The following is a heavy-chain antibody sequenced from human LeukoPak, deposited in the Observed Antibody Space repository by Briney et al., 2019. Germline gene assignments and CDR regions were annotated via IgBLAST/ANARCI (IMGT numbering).Heavy chain of an antibody. J-gene: IGHJ5*02. V-gene: IGHV3-30*18. D-gene: IGHD3-10*01. CDR3: AKDHDCTSITCHSRFDP. CDR2: ITYDERTE. Sequence: GTSPRLSCAASGFPFSGYVMHWVRQAPGKGPEWLGRITYDERTEYAESVRGRFTISRDNSKDTLYLQMNSVRAEDTGVYYCAKDHDCTSITCHSRFDPWGRGTLLTVSS. CDR1: GFPFSGYV.